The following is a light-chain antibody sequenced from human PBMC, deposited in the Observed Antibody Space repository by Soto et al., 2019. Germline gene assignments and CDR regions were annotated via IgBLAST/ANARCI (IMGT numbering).Light chain of an antibody. Sequence: QSALTQPASVSGSPGQSITISCTGTSSDIGGYHYVSWYQQHPGKAPKLIIYEVTHRPSGVSDRFSGSKSGNTASLTISGLQAEDEADFYCSSYTSSSTLVFGGGTKLTV. CDR2: EVT. V-gene: IGLV2-14*01. J-gene: IGLJ2*01. CDR1: SSDIGGYHY. CDR3: SSYTSSSTLV.